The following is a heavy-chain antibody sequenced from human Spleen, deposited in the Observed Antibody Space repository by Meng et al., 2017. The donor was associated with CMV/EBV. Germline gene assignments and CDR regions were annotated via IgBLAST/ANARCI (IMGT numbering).Heavy chain of an antibody. J-gene: IGHJ6*02. CDR2: ISSSGSTI. V-gene: IGHV3-11*01. CDR1: GGSFSGYY. D-gene: IGHD3-3*01. Sequence: GGSLRLSCAVYGGSFSGYYWSWIRQPPGKGLEWVSYISSSGSTIYYADSVKGRFTISRDNAKNSLYLQMNSLRAEDTAVYYCARDKLRFLEWLLDYYGMDVWGQGTTVTVSS. CDR3: ARDKLRFLEWLLDYYGMDV.